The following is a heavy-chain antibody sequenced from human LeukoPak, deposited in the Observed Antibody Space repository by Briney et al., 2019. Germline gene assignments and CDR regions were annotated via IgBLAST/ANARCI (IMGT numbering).Heavy chain of an antibody. D-gene: IGHD6-13*01. CDR1: GGSFSGYY. J-gene: IGHJ4*02. CDR3: ARRGRSSSWYGY. CDR2: INHSGST. Sequence: SETLSLTCAVYGGSFSGYYWSWIRQPPGKGLEWIGEINHSGSTNYNPSLKSRVTISVDTSKNQFSLKLSSVTAADTAVYYCARRGRSSSWYGYWGQGTLVTVSS. V-gene: IGHV4-34*01.